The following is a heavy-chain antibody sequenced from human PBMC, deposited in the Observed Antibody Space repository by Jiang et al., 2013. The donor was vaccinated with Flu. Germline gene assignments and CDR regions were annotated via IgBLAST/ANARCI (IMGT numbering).Heavy chain of an antibody. V-gene: IGHV7-4-1*01. CDR2: STPTLGT. Sequence: WVRTGPSDKGLSGWDGSTPTLGTQPYAQGFTGRFVFSLDTSVSTAYLQIGSLKTEDTAVYYCTRAARGCPGETCYTHFDYWGQGALVTVSS. J-gene: IGHJ4*02. CDR3: TRAARGCPGETCYTHFDY. D-gene: IGHD2-8*02.